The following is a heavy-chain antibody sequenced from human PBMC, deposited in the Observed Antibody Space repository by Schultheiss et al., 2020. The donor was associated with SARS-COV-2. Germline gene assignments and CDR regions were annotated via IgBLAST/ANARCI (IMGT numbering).Heavy chain of an antibody. CDR3: ARDSYCGGDCYVFDY. J-gene: IGHJ4*02. V-gene: IGHV3-30-3*01. D-gene: IGHD2-21*01. CDR2: ISYDGSDK. CDR1: GFTFSSYA. Sequence: GGSLRLSCAASGFTFSSYAMHWVRQAPGKGLESVAVISYDGSDKYYPDSVKGRFTISRDNSKNTLYLQMNSLRAEDTAVYYCARDSYCGGDCYVFDYWGQGTLVTVSS.